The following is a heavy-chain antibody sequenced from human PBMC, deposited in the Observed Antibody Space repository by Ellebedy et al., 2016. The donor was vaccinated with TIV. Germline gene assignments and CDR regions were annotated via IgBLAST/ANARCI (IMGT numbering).Heavy chain of an antibody. CDR3: ARSESSGWYY. CDR2: VSAYSGNT. V-gene: IGHV1-18*01. CDR1: GYTFIDYG. J-gene: IGHJ4*02. Sequence: AASVKVSCKSSGYTFIDYGVTWVRQAPGQGLDWMGWVSAYSGNTNYAENLQGRVTMTTDTSTDTAYMELRSLRSDDTAVYYCARSESSGWYYWGQGTLVTVSS. D-gene: IGHD6-19*01.